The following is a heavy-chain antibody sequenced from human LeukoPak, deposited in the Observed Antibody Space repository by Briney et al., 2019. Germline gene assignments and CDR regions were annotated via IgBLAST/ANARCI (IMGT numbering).Heavy chain of an antibody. D-gene: IGHD4-17*01. CDR2: IYYTGTT. V-gene: IGHV4-61*01. CDR3: ASPGPDYGDYAYAY. J-gene: IGHJ4*02. CDR1: GGSVTSGTYY. Sequence: PSETLSLTCSVSGGSVTSGTYYWTWIRQSAGKGLAWIGYIYYTGTTNYNPSLKSRVTISLDTSKNQFSLRVSSVTAADTGTYYCASPGPDYGDYAYAYRGQGSLVTVSS.